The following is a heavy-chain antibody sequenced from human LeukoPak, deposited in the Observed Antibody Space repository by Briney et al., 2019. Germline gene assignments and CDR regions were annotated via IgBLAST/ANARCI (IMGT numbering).Heavy chain of an antibody. J-gene: IGHJ3*02. CDR1: GFTFSNAW. Sequence: GGSLRLSCVVSGFTFSNAWMSWVRLAPGKGLEWVGRIRSEAYGGTTDYTAHVKGRFTISRDDSKNTLYLQMNSLKTEDTAVYYCATDGFSGSYSSFDIWGQGTMVTVS. D-gene: IGHD1-26*01. CDR2: IRSEAYGGTT. V-gene: IGHV3-15*01. CDR3: ATDGFSGSYSSFDI.